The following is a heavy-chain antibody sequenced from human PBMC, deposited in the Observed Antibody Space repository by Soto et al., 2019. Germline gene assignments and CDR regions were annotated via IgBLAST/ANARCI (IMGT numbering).Heavy chain of an antibody. CDR1: GFTFSSYS. CDR2: ISSSSSYI. V-gene: IGHV3-21*01. CDR3: ASYCSGGSCYSVNDAFDI. J-gene: IGHJ3*02. Sequence: EVQLVESGGGLVKPGGSLRLSCAASGFTFSSYSMNWVRQAPGKGLEWVSSISSSSSYIYYADSVKGRFTISRDNAKTSLYLQMNSLRAEDTAVYYCASYCSGGSCYSVNDAFDIWGQGTMVTVSS. D-gene: IGHD2-15*01.